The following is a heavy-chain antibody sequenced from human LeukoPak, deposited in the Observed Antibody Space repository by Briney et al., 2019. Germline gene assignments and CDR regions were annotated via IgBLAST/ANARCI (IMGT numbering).Heavy chain of an antibody. CDR2: IRSKTYGETT. CDR3: TRGIAKTGMNC. J-gene: IGHJ4*02. Sequence: GGSLRLSCTASGFTFGDNVMTWVRQAPGRGLEWVGFIRSKTYGETTEYAASVKGRFTISRDDSKSIAYLQMNSLKSEDTAVYYCTRGIAKTGMNCWGQGTLVTVS. V-gene: IGHV3-49*04. CDR1: GFTFGDNV. D-gene: IGHD6-19*01.